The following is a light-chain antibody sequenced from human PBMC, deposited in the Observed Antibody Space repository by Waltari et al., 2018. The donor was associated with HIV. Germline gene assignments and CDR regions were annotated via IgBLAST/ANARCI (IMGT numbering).Light chain of an antibody. J-gene: IGLJ3*02. CDR2: KDS. CDR1: ALPKKY. Sequence: SYELTQPPSVSVSLGQMARITCSGEALPKKYTYWYQQKPGQAPVLVICKDSERPAGIPERFSGSSSGKIVTFTISGVQAEDEADYYCLSADNSGTYWMFGGGTKLTVL. CDR3: LSADNSGTYWM. V-gene: IGLV3-16*01.